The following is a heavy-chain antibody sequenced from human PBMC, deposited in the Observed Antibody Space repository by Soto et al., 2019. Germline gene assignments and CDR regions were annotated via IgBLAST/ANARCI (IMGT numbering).Heavy chain of an antibody. CDR3: AREFDYDTSGYYYAY. J-gene: IGHJ4*02. CDR1: GGTFSKYA. Sequence: QVQLVQSGAEVKKPGSSVKVSCKASGGTFSKYAIDWVRQAPGQGLEWMGGIIPLFGTANYAQKFQGRVTITADEATSTAYRELSRLRSKDTAVYYCAREFDYDTSGYYYAYWGQGTLVTVSS. V-gene: IGHV1-69*01. D-gene: IGHD3-22*01. CDR2: IIPLFGTA.